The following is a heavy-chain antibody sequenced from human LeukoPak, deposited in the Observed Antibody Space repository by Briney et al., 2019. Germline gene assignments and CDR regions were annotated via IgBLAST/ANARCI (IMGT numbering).Heavy chain of an antibody. CDR3: TRLGDYGDTDDWFDP. CDR2: IRSKAYGGTS. D-gene: IGHD4-17*01. V-gene: IGHV3-49*04. J-gene: IGHJ5*02. CDR1: GFTFCDYA. Sequence: GGSLRLSCTASGFTFCDYAMSWVRQAPGKGLEWVGFIRSKAYGGTSEYAASVKGRFTISRDDSKSIAYLQMNSLKTEDTAVYYCTRLGDYGDTDDWFDPWGQGTLVTVSS.